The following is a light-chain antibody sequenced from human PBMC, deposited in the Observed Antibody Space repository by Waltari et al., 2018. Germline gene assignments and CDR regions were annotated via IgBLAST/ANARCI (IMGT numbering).Light chain of an antibody. CDR1: QSISSSY. CDR3: QQYGSSLLT. CDR2: GAS. J-gene: IGKJ4*01. V-gene: IGKV3-20*01. Sequence: EIVLTQSPGTLSLSPGDSATLSCRASQSISSSYLAGYQQKPGQSPRLLIYGASCRAIGIPDKFSGSGSGTDFTLTISRLEPGDIAVYYCQQYGSSLLTFGGGTKVEIK.